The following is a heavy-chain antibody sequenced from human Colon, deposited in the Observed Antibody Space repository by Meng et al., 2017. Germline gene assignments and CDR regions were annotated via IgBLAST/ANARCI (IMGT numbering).Heavy chain of an antibody. D-gene: IGHD2-15*01. Sequence: QVQLVQSGAEVKKPGASVTVSCKASGYTLYIHWVRLRPGEGLEWMGRINPRTGDTKSAQSFQGRVTMTRDTSTTTFSMDLRSLTTDDSAIYFCARESADGGSFDLWGQGTLVTGYS. CDR3: ARESADGGSFDL. CDR2: INPRTGDT. J-gene: IGHJ4*02. V-gene: IGHV1-2*06. CDR1: GYTLY.